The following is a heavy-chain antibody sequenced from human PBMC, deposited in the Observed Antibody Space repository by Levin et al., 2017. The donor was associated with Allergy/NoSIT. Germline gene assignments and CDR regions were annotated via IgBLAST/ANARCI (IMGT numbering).Heavy chain of an antibody. V-gene: IGHV3-33*01. Sequence: GESLKISCAASGFTFSSYGMHWVRQAPGKGLEWVAVIWYDGSNKYYADSVKGRFTISRDNSKNTLYLQMNSLRAEDTAVYYCARESRVHYFDYWGQGTLVTVSS. D-gene: IGHD3-10*01. CDR2: IWYDGSNK. CDR1: GFTFSSYG. CDR3: ARESRVHYFDY. J-gene: IGHJ4*02.